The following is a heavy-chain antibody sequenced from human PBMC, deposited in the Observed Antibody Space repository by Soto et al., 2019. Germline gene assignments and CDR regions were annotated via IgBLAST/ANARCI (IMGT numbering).Heavy chain of an antibody. CDR1: GGSIDSSDCY. CDR3: VRHGHWAPFDD. V-gene: IGHV4-39*01. Sequence: QLHLQESGPGLVKPSETLSLTCNVSGGSIDSSDCYWVWVRQAPGEVLEWIVSSYYGRNTYYNPFLRSRVSVSVDTSKTQFSLRLSSVTATNTAVYYCVRHGHWAPFDDWGQGPLVTVSS. D-gene: IGHD3-16*01. J-gene: IGHJ4*02. CDR2: SYYGRNT.